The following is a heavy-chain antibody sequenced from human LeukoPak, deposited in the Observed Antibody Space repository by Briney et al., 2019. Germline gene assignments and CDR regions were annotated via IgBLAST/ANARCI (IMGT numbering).Heavy chain of an antibody. V-gene: IGHV3-21*01. J-gene: IGHJ4*02. CDR3: ARAGDSSSWYYFDY. CDR2: ISSSSSYI. CDR1: GFTFSSYS. D-gene: IGHD6-13*01. Sequence: GGSLRLSCAASGFTFSSYSMNWVRQAPGKGLDWVSSISSSSSYIYYADSVKGRFTISRDNAKNSLYLQMNSLRAEDTAVYYCARAGDSSSWYYFDYWGQGTLVTVSS.